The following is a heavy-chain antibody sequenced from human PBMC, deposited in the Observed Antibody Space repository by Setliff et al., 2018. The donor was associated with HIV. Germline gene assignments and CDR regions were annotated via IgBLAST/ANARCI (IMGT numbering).Heavy chain of an antibody. V-gene: IGHV1-69*13. CDR1: GRTFRSHE. CDR3: ARITNHSSGFDY. J-gene: IGHJ4*02. CDR2: IVAILNTG. D-gene: IGHD3-22*01. Sequence: SVKISCKAPGRTFRSHEISGVRQATGQGLELMGGIVAILNTGNYAPKFQGRVTITADESTTTAYMALSSRRSDDTAVYYWARITNHSSGFDYWGQGTPVTVSS.